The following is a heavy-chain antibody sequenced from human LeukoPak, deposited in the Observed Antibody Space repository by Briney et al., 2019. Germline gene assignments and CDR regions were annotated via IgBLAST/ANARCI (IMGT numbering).Heavy chain of an antibody. CDR1: GYTFTGHY. CDR3: SRAAQLGNSPGY. J-gene: IGHJ4*02. V-gene: IGHV1-2*02. D-gene: IGHD1-1*01. Sequence: ASVKVSCKASGYTFTGHYLHWVRQAPGQGLEWMGWINPNTGGAKFAQKFQGRVALTRDTSNSTAYMELSSLTSDDTAVYFCSRAAQLGNSPGYWGQGTLVTVSS. CDR2: INPNTGGA.